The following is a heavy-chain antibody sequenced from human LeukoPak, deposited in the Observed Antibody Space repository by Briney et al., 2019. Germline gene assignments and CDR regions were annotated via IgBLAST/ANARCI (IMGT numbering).Heavy chain of an antibody. J-gene: IGHJ5*02. CDR1: GGSISSYY. D-gene: IGHD6-6*01. CDR2: IYYSGST. Sequence: SETLSLTCTVSGGSISSYYWSWTRQPPGKGLEWIGYIYYSGSTNYNPSLKSRVTISVDTSKNQFSLKLSSVTAADTAVYYCARVIAARPSWFDPWGQGTLVTVSS. CDR3: ARVIAARPSWFDP. V-gene: IGHV4-59*01.